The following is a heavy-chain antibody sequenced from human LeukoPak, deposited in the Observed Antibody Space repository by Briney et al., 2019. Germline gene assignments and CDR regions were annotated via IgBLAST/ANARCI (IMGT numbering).Heavy chain of an antibody. J-gene: IGHJ4*02. Sequence: GGSLRPSCAASGFTFSRYAMSWVRQAPGKGLEWVSGISVSGGSTYYADSVKGRFTVSRDNSNNTLHLHMNSLRAEDTAIYYCAKDVHKAVRGDFEYWGQGTLVTVSS. CDR3: AKDVHKAVRGDFEY. CDR1: GFTFSRYA. V-gene: IGHV3-23*01. CDR2: ISVSGGST. D-gene: IGHD2-21*01.